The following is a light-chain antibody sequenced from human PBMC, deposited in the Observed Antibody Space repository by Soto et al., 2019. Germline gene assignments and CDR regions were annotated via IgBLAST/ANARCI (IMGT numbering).Light chain of an antibody. Sequence: DIQMTQSPSTLSGSVGDRVTITCRASQTISSWLAWYQQKPGKAPNLLIYDVSSLESGVPSRFSGSGSGTELILTISTLQPDDFATYYCKQYDSYSWTFGQGTKVDIK. CDR2: DVS. CDR3: KQYDSYSWT. J-gene: IGKJ1*01. V-gene: IGKV1-5*01. CDR1: QTISSW.